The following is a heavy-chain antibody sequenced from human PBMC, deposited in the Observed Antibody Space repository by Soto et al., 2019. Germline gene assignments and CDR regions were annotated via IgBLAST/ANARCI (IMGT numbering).Heavy chain of an antibody. J-gene: IGHJ3*02. CDR2: ISYDGSNK. D-gene: IGHD3-3*01. Sequence: GGSLRLSCAASGFTFSSYAMHWVRQAPGKGLEWVAVISYDGSNKYYADSVKGGFTISRDNSKNTLYLQMNSLRAEDTAVYYSARDRAPGAYYDFWSGSAFEIWGQGTMVTVSS. CDR3: ARDRAPGAYYDFWSGSAFEI. V-gene: IGHV3-30-3*01. CDR1: GFTFSSYA.